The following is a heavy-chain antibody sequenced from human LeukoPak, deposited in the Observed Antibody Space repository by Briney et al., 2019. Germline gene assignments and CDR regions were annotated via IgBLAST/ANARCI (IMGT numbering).Heavy chain of an antibody. D-gene: IGHD2-2*01. J-gene: IGHJ5*02. CDR2: ISAYNGNT. V-gene: IGHV1-18*01. Sequence: ASVKVSCKASGYTFTSYGISWVRQAPGQGLEWMGWISAYNGNTNYAQKLRGRVTMTTDTSTSTAYMELRSLRSDDTAVYYCARQYCSSTSCLPNWFDPWGQGTLVTVSS. CDR3: ARQYCSSTSCLPNWFDP. CDR1: GYTFTSYG.